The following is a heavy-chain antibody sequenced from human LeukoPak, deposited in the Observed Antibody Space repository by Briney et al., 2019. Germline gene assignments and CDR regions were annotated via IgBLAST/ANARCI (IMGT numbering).Heavy chain of an antibody. V-gene: IGHV6-1*01. D-gene: IGHD7-27*01. CDR1: GDXVSXXXAA. J-gene: IGHJ4*02. CDR2: TYYRSKWST. CDR3: ARLENWAFDF. Sequence: SQTLSLTCAISGDXVSXXXAAWNXXXXXPXXGXEWLGRTYYRSKWSTDYAVSVKSRITVNPDTSKNQFSLQLNSVTPEDTAVYYCARLENWAFDFWGQGTLITVSS.